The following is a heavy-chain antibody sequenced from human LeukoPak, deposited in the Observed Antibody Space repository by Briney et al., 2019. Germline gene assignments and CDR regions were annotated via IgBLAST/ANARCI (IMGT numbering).Heavy chain of an antibody. CDR2: IRSNTDDGTT. Sequence: GGSLRLSCAGAGFTFKNAWMSWVRQAPGKGLEWVGLIRSNTDDGTTDYAAPVKGRFTISRDDSKNTLHLQMSSLKTEDTAVYYCATVYWYFDLWGLGTLVSVSA. V-gene: IGHV3-15*01. CDR1: GFTFKNAW. CDR3: ATVYWYFDL. J-gene: IGHJ2*01.